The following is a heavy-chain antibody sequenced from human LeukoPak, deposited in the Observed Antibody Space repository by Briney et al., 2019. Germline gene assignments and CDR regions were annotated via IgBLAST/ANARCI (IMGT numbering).Heavy chain of an antibody. D-gene: IGHD2/OR15-2a*01. CDR2: IWYDGSNK. CDR1: GFTFSSYG. CDR3: ARDSTTFWFDP. Sequence: GRSLRLSCAASGFTFSSYGMHWVRQAPGKGLEWVAVIWYDGSNKYYADSVKGRFTISRDNSKNTLYLQMNSLRAEDTAVYYCARDSTTFWFDPWGQGTLVTVSS. J-gene: IGHJ5*02. V-gene: IGHV3-33*01.